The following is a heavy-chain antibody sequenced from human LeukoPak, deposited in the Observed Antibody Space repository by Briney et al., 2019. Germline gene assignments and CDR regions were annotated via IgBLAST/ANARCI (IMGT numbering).Heavy chain of an antibody. CDR3: ARVFSGNPNY. D-gene: IGHD4-23*01. Sequence: SETLSLTCTVSGGSISSGDYYWSWIRQPPGKGLEWIGYIYYSGSTYYNPYLKSQVTISVDTSKNQFSLKLSSVTAADTAVYYCARVFSGNPNYWGQGTLVTVSS. V-gene: IGHV4-30-4*08. CDR1: GGSISSGDYY. J-gene: IGHJ4*02. CDR2: IYYSGST.